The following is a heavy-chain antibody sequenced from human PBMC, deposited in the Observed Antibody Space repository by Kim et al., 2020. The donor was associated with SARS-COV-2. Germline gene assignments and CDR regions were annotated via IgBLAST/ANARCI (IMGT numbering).Heavy chain of an antibody. V-gene: IGHV3-33*01. CDR2: IWYDGSNK. J-gene: IGHJ4*02. CDR3: ARDRGYSSSWYYFDY. Sequence: GGSLRLSCAASGFTFSSYGMHWVRQAPGKGLEWVAVIWYDGSNKYYADSVKGRFTISRDNSKNTLYLQMNSLRAEDTAVYYCARDRGYSSSWYYFDYWGQGTLVTVSS. D-gene: IGHD6-13*01. CDR1: GFTFSSYG.